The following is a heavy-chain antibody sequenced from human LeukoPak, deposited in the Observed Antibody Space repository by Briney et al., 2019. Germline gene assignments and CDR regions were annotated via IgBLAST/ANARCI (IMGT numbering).Heavy chain of an antibody. CDR1: GDSINSFY. D-gene: IGHD6-13*01. CDR2: IYSSGST. J-gene: IGHJ4*02. V-gene: IGHV4-4*07. CDR3: ARDIVAAAGSFDY. Sequence: PSETLSLTCTVSGDSINSFYWSWIRQPAGKGLEWIGHIYSSGSTNYSPSLKSRVTMSVDTSKNQFSLKLSSVTAADTAVYYCARDIVAAAGSFDYWGQGTLVTVSS.